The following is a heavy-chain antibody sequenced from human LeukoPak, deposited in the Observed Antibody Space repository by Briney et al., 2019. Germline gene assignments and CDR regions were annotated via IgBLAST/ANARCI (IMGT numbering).Heavy chain of an antibody. J-gene: IGHJ6*03. CDR1: GFTFSSYG. V-gene: IGHV3-20*04. CDR3: ARNELATVTLKGHYYYYYYMDV. D-gene: IGHD4-17*01. CDR2: INWNGGST. Sequence: PGGSLRLSCAASGFTFSSYGMSWVRQAPGKGLEWVSGINWNGGSTGYADSVKGRFTISRDNAKNSLYLQMNSLRAEDTALYYCARNELATVTLKGHYYYYYYMDVWGKGTTVTVSS.